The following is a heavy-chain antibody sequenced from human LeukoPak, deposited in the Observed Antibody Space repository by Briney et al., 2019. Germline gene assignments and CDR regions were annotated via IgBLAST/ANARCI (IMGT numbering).Heavy chain of an antibody. CDR3: ARASKRDIVATIPPYFDY. V-gene: IGHV4-39*07. D-gene: IGHD5-12*01. Sequence: SETLSLTCTVSGGSISSGDYYWGWIRQPPGQGLEWIGNIYYDGSTYYTPSLKSRVTISVDTSKNQFSLKLSSVTAADTAVYYCARASKRDIVATIPPYFDYWGQGTLVTVSS. CDR1: GGSISSGDYY. CDR2: IYYDGST. J-gene: IGHJ4*02.